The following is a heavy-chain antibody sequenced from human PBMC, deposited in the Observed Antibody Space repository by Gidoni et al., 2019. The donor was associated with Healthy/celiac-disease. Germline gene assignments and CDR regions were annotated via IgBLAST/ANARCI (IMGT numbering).Heavy chain of an antibody. CDR2: ISRSGSTI. CDR1: GFTFSSYE. D-gene: IGHD6-19*01. J-gene: IGHJ5*02. V-gene: IGHV3-48*03. CDR3: ARAEWLVGWFDP. Sequence: EVQLVESGGGLVQPGGSLRLSCAASGFTFSSYEMNWVRQAPGKGLEWVSYISRSGSTIYYADSVKGRFTISRDNAKNSLYLQMNSLRAEDTAVYYCARAEWLVGWFDPWGQGTLVTVSS.